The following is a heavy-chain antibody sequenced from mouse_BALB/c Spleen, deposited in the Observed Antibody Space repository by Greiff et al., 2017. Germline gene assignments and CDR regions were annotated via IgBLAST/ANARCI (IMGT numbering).Heavy chain of an antibody. D-gene: IGHD2-3*01. CDR3: ARIYDGYYGFAY. V-gene: IGHV2-2*02. CDR1: GFSLTSYG. CDR2: IWSGGST. Sequence: VKLMESGPGLVQPSQSLSITCTVSGFSLTSYGVHWVRQSPGKGLEWLGVIWSGGSTDYNAAFISRLSISKDNSKSQVFFKMNSLQANDTAIYYCARIYDGYYGFAYWGQGTLVTVSA. J-gene: IGHJ3*01.